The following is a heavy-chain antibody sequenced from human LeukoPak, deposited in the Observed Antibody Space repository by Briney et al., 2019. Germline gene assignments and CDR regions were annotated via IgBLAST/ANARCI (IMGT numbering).Heavy chain of an antibody. CDR1: GGTFSSYA. D-gene: IGHD6-6*01. CDR3: ASVPRPSLQGLYVFDI. CDR2: INPNSGGT. V-gene: IGHV1-2*02. J-gene: IGHJ3*02. Sequence: ASVKVSCKASGGTFSSYAISWVRQAPGQGLEWMGWINPNSGGTNYAQKFQGRVTMTRDTSITTAYMELSRLRSDDTAVYYCASVPRPSLQGLYVFDIWGQGTMVSVSS.